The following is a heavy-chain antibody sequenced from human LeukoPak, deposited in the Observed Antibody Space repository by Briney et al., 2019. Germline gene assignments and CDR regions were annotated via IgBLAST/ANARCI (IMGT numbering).Heavy chain of an antibody. V-gene: IGHV3-15*01. J-gene: IGHJ4*02. CDR2: IKSKTDGGTT. D-gene: IGHD3-3*01. Sequence: GGSLRLSCAASGFTFSNALMSWVRQAPGKGLEWVGRIKSKTDGGTTDYAAPVKGRFTISRDDSKNTLYLQMNSLKTEDTAVYYCTTSPNDFWSGYSDYWGQGTLVTVSS. CDR3: TTSPNDFWSGYSDY. CDR1: GFTFSNAL.